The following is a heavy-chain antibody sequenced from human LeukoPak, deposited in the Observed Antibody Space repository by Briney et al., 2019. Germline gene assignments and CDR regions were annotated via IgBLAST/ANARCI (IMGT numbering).Heavy chain of an antibody. Sequence: PSETLSLTCAVYGGSFSGYYWSWIRQPPGKGLEWIGEINHSGSTNYNPSLRSRVTISVDTSNKQFCLKLSSVAAADAAVYYCARARWNGFDYWGQGTLVTVSS. D-gene: IGHD1-1*01. J-gene: IGHJ4*02. V-gene: IGHV4-34*01. CDR2: INHSGST. CDR3: ARARWNGFDY. CDR1: GGSFSGYY.